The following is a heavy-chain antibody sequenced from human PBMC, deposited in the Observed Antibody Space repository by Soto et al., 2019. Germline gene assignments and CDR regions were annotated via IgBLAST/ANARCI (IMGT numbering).Heavy chain of an antibody. D-gene: IGHD6-13*01. CDR3: AREIAAAGYYYYGMDV. Sequence: GASVKVSCKASGGTFSSYTISWVRQAPGQGLEWMGRIIPILGIANYAQKFQGRVAITADKSTSTAYMELSSLRSEDTAVYYCAREIAAAGYYYYGMDVWGQGTTVTVSS. J-gene: IGHJ6*02. CDR2: IIPILGIA. CDR1: GGTFSSYT. V-gene: IGHV1-69*04.